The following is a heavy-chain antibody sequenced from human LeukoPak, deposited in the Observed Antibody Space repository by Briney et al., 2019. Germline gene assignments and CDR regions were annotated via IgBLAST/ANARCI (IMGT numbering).Heavy chain of an antibody. J-gene: IGHJ3*02. CDR1: GFTFSSYG. Sequence: GGSLRLSCAASGFTFSSYGMHWVRQAPGKGLEWVAVISYDGSNKYYADSVKGRFTISRDNSKNTLYLQMNSLRAEDTAVYYCAKDLGQWLVDTGYGAFDIWGQGTMVTVSS. D-gene: IGHD6-19*01. CDR3: AKDLGQWLVDTGYGAFDI. V-gene: IGHV3-30*18. CDR2: ISYDGSNK.